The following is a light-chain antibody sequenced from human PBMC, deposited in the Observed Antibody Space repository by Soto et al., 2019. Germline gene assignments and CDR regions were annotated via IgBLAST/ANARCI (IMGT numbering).Light chain of an antibody. CDR3: QQYCNSPRT. J-gene: IGKJ1*01. Sequence: EIVLTQSPGTLSLSPGERATLSCRASQSVSSSYLAWYQQKPGQAPRLLIYDASYRATGIPDRFSGSGSGTDFTLTVSRLEPEDFAVDYCQQYCNSPRTFGQGTQVEIK. CDR1: QSVSSSY. CDR2: DAS. V-gene: IGKV3-20*01.